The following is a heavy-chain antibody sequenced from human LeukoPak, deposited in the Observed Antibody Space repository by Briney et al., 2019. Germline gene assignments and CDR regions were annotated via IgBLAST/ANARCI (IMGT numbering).Heavy chain of an antibody. V-gene: IGHV3-43*01. CDR3: VKDLSYESSGSFFDF. J-gene: IGHJ4*02. D-gene: IGHD3-22*01. Sequence: GGSVTLSCAASGFIFEDYTMHWVRQAPGKTLEWASLISWDGTTYYADSVKGRFTISRDNSKDSLYLQMDTLRSEDTAFYYCVKDLSYESSGSFFDFWGQVTLGTVS. CDR1: GFIFEDYT. CDR2: ISWDGTT.